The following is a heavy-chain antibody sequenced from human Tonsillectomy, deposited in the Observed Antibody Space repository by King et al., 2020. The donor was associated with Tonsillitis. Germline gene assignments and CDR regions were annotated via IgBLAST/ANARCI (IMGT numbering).Heavy chain of an antibody. CDR1: GLPFSNYW. D-gene: IGHD2-15*01. J-gene: IGHJ4*01. V-gene: IGHV3-7*03. CDR3: ARDRGGTYYVLAN. Sequence: VQLVQSGGGLVQPGGSLRLSCAASGLPFSNYWMSWVRQAPGKGLEWVANIKQDGSERYYVDSVRGRFTISRDNAKNSLYLQMNSLRAEDTAVYYCARDRGGTYYVLANLGHGTLVTVSS. CDR2: IKQDGSER.